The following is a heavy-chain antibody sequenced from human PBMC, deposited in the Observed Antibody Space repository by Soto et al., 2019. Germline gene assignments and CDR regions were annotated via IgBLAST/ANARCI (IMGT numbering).Heavy chain of an antibody. CDR2: IYHSGST. CDR1: SGSISSSNW. J-gene: IGHJ4*02. CDR3: ARDVLSSSAIYFDY. Sequence: SETLSLTCAVSSGSISSSNWWSWVRQPPGKGLEWIGEIYHSGSTNYNPSLKSRVTISVDTSKNQFSLKLSSVTAADTAVYYCARDVLSSSAIYFDYWGQGTLVTVSS. V-gene: IGHV4-4*02. D-gene: IGHD6-25*01.